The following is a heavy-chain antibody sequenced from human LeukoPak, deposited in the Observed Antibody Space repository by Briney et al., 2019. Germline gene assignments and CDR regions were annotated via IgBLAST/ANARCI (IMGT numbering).Heavy chain of an antibody. J-gene: IGHJ3*02. CDR3: ARTTTYYYDSSGHDAFDI. D-gene: IGHD3-22*01. CDR2: ISWNSGSI. V-gene: IGHV3-9*01. CDR1: GFTFDDYA. Sequence: GRSLRLSCAASGFTFDDYAMHWVRQAPGKGLEWVSGISWNSGSIGYADSVKGRFTISRDNAKNSLYLQMNSLRAEDTALYYCARTTTYYYDSSGHDAFDIWGQGTMVTVSS.